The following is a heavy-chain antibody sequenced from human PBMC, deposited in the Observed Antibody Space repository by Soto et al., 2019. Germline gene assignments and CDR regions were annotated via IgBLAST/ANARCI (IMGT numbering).Heavy chain of an antibody. CDR2: FSDGGGST. Sequence: EVQLLESGGGLVQPGGSLRLSCAASGFTFNNFAMSWVRQAPGKGLEWVSSFSDGGGSTYYGDSVKGRFTISSDNSKNTLYLQLNSLRAADTAVYYCARCPGEKCARNTIFGVVGEGFDSWGQGTLVTVSS. CDR3: ARCPGEKCARNTIFGVVGEGFDS. CDR1: GFTFNNFA. D-gene: IGHD3-3*01. V-gene: IGHV3-23*01. J-gene: IGHJ4*02.